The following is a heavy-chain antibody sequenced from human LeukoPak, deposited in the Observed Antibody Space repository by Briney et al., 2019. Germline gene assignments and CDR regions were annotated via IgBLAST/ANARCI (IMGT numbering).Heavy chain of an antibody. D-gene: IGHD1-26*01. J-gene: IGHJ4*02. CDR2: INHSGST. V-gene: IGHV4-34*01. Sequence: RPSETLSLTCAVYGGSFSGYYWSWIRQPPGKGLEWIGEINHSGSTNYNPSLKSRVTISIETSKNQFSLKVTSVTAADTAVFYCARDKGGSYYFDYWGQGILVTVSS. CDR1: GGSFSGYY. CDR3: ARDKGGSYYFDY.